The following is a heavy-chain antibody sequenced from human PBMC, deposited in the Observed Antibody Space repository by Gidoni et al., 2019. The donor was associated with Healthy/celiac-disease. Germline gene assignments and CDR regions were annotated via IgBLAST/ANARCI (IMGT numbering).Heavy chain of an antibody. CDR2: IYYSGST. Sequence: QLQLQESGPGLVKPSETLSLTCTVSGGSISSSSYYWGWLRQPPGKGLEWIGSIYYSGSTYYNPSLKSRVTISVDTSKNQFSLKLSSVTAADTAVYYCARHNGGELGVLDYWGQGTLVTVSS. J-gene: IGHJ4*02. CDR3: ARHNGGELGVLDY. CDR1: GGSISSSSYY. D-gene: IGHD1-26*01. V-gene: IGHV4-39*01.